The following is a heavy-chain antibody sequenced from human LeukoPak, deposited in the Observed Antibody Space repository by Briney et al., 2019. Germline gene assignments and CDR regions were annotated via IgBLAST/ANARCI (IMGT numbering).Heavy chain of an antibody. CDR3: ARLDIMITFGGAIVD. V-gene: IGHV4-39*01. D-gene: IGHD3-16*02. J-gene: IGHJ4*02. Sequence: PSETLSLTCTVSGGSISSSSCYWGWIRQPPGKGLEWIGSIYYSGSTYYNPSLKSRVTISVDTSKNQFSLKLSSVTAVDTAVYYCARLDIMITFGGAIVDWGQGTLVTVSS. CDR1: GGSISSSSCY. CDR2: IYYSGST.